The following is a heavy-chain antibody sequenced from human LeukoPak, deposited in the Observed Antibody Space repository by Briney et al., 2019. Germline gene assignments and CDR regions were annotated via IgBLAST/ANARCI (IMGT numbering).Heavy chain of an antibody. Sequence: ASVKVSCKASGYTFTGYYMHWVRQAPGQGLGWMGWINPNSGGTNYAQKFQGRVTKTRDTSISTAYMELSRLRSDDTAVYYCARSYGSGSSYFDYWGQGTLVTVSS. CDR3: ARSYGSGSSYFDY. CDR2: INPNSGGT. CDR1: GYTFTGYY. D-gene: IGHD3-10*01. J-gene: IGHJ4*02. V-gene: IGHV1-2*02.